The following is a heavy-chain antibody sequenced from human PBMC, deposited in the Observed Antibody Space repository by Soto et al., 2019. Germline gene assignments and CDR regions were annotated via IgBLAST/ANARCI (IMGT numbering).Heavy chain of an antibody. J-gene: IGHJ6*02. D-gene: IGHD3-3*01. V-gene: IGHV1-18*01. Sequence: ASVKVSCKASGYTFTSYGISWVRQAPGQGLEWMGWISAYNGNTNYAQKLQGRVTMTTDTSTSTAYMELRSLRSDDTTVYYCARDRFLESPYYYYGMDVWGQGTTVTVSS. CDR2: ISAYNGNT. CDR1: GYTFTSYG. CDR3: ARDRFLESPYYYYGMDV.